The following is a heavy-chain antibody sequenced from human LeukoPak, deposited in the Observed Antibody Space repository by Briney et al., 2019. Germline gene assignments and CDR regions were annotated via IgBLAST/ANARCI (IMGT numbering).Heavy chain of an antibody. V-gene: IGHV3-21*06. Sequence: GGSLRLSCTASGLTFSTSGFNWVRQAPGKGLEWFASIRPTGSDKYHADSTKGRFTISRDNANNFLYLQMNSLTPEDPPVYYSATETNGRHYDYWGQGTLLTVSS. J-gene: IGHJ4*02. CDR2: IRPTGSDK. CDR1: GLTFSTSG. D-gene: IGHD1-14*01. CDR3: ATETNGRHYDY.